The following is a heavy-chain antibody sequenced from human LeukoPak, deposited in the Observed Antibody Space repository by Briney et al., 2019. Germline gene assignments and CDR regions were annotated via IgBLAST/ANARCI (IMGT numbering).Heavy chain of an antibody. D-gene: IGHD3-22*01. J-gene: IGHJ6*02. CDR2: ISGSGGST. V-gene: IGHV3-23*01. CDR3: AKDYYDSSGPWKFGYYYYGMDV. Sequence: GGSLGLSCAASGFTFSSYAMSWVRQAPGKGLEWVSAISGSGGSTYYADSVKGRFTISRDNSKNTLYLQMNSLRAEDTAVYYCAKDYYDSSGPWKFGYYYYGMDVWGQGTTVTVSS. CDR1: GFTFSSYA.